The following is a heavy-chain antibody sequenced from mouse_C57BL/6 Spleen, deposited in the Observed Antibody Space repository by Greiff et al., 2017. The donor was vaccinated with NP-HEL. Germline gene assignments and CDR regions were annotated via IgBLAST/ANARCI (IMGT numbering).Heavy chain of an antibody. CDR3: ARDLVYYGNYEGYFDV. J-gene: IGHJ1*03. CDR1: GFTFSSYA. D-gene: IGHD2-1*01. CDR2: ISDGGSYT. V-gene: IGHV5-4*01. Sequence: DVQLVESGGGLVKPGGSLKLSCAASGFTFSSYAMSWVRQTPEKRLEWVATISDGGSYTYYPDNVKGRFTISRDNAKNNLYLQLSHLKSEDTAMYDCARDLVYYGNYEGYFDVWGTGTTVTVSS.